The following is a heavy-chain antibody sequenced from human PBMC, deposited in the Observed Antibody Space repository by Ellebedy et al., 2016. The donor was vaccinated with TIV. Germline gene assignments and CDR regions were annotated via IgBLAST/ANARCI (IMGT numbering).Heavy chain of an antibody. CDR1: GFTFSSFA. D-gene: IGHD6-19*01. J-gene: IGHJ5*02. Sequence: GGSLRLSCAASGFTFSSFAMNWLRQAPGKGLEWVSGISGGGARTYYADSVKGRFTISRDNSKHTLYLQMDSLSAEDTARYYCTKDRGSGCYENWFDPWGQGTLVTVSS. CDR2: ISGGGART. CDR3: TKDRGSGCYENWFDP. V-gene: IGHV3-23*01.